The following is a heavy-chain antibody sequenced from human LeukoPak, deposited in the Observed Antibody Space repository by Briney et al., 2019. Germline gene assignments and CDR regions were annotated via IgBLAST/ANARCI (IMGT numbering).Heavy chain of an antibody. CDR2: IYYSGST. V-gene: IGHV4-39*07. J-gene: IGHJ3*02. Sequence: SETLSLTCTVSGGSIGSSSYYWGWIRQPPGKGLEWIGSIYYSGSTYYNPSLKSRVTISVDTSKNQFSLKLSSVTAADTAVYYCARGSPYNWNYFYAFDIWGQGTMVTVSS. CDR3: ARGSPYNWNYFYAFDI. CDR1: GGSIGSSSYY. D-gene: IGHD1-7*01.